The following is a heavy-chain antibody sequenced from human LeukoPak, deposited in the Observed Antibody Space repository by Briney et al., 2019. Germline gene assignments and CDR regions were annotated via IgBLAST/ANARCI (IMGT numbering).Heavy chain of an antibody. V-gene: IGHV3-23*01. CDR1: GFTFSNYA. J-gene: IGHJ4*02. CDR3: AKDRPLSDY. Sequence: GGSLRLSCAASGFTFSNYAMNWVRQAPGKGLEWVSGISSSGGSTYYADSVKGRFTISRDNSKNTLCLQMNSLRAEDTAVYYCAKDRPLSDYWGQGTLVTVSS. CDR2: ISSSGGST.